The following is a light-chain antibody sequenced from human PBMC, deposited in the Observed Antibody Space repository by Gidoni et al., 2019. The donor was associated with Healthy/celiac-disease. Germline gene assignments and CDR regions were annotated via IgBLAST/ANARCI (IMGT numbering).Light chain of an antibody. CDR1: QSVSSN. CDR2: GAS. V-gene: IGKV3-15*01. Sequence: EIVMTQSPATLSVSPGERATLSCRASQSVSSNLAWYKQKPGQAPRLLIYGASTRATGITARFSGGGSGTEFTLTISSLQSEDFAVYYCQQYNNWPRWTFGQGTKVEIK. J-gene: IGKJ1*01. CDR3: QQYNNWPRWT.